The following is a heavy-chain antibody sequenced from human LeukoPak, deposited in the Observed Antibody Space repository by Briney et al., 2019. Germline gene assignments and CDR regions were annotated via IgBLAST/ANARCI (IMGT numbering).Heavy chain of an antibody. Sequence: ASVKVSCKASGYTFTSYYMHWVRQAPGQGLEWMGIINPSGGSTSYAQKFQGRVTMTRDTSTSTVYMELSSLRSEDTAVYYCAKPGSSRGIGGRRPTKYYFDYWGQGTLVTVSS. J-gene: IGHJ4*02. CDR2: INPSGGST. CDR1: GYTFTSYY. CDR3: AKPGSSRGIGGRRPTKYYFDY. V-gene: IGHV1-46*01. D-gene: IGHD6-6*01.